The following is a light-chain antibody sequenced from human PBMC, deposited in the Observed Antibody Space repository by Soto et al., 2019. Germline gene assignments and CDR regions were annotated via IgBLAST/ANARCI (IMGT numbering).Light chain of an antibody. J-gene: IGLJ3*02. CDR3: KSRTTSNTLV. V-gene: IGLV2-14*01. CDR2: EVT. CDR1: SSDVGGYNY. Sequence: QSALTQPASVSVSPGQSITISCTGTSSDVGGYNYVSWYQQHPGKAPKLIIYEVTHRPSGVSSRVYGSRSGNTASLTISGLKAEDEADYYCKSRTTSNTLVFGGGTQVTVL.